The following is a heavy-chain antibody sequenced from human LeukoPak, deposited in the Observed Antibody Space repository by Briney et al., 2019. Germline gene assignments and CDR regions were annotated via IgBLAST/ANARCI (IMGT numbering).Heavy chain of an antibody. CDR3: ASGGVVGPSTYWFYDL. D-gene: IGHD1-26*01. CDR2: IRQDGNEK. V-gene: IGHV3-7*01. Sequence: GGSLRLSCEASGFTFSRNWMTWVRQAPGKGLEWVANIRQDGNEKYYVDSVEGRFTISRDNAKNSLYLQMNSLRAEDTAVYYCASGGVVGPSTYWFYDLWGRGTRVTVSS. CDR1: GFTFSRNW. J-gene: IGHJ2*01.